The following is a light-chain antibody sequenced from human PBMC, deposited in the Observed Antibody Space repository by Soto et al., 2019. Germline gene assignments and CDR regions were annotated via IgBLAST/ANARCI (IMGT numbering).Light chain of an antibody. CDR1: SSNIGRRS. CDR2: KDI. CDR3: SVWDDSLRAWV. Sequence: QSVLTQPPSASGTPGQRVTISCSGGSSNIGRRSVHWFQQLPGSAPKVLIYKDIQRPSGVPDRFSASKSGTSASLDISGLRSDDEADYYCSVWDDSLRAWVFGGGTQLTVL. V-gene: IGLV1-47*01. J-gene: IGLJ3*02.